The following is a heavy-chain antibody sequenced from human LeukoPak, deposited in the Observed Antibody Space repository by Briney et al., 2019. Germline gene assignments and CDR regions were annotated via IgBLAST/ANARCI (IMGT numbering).Heavy chain of an antibody. D-gene: IGHD4-17*01. CDR1: GFTFSSNG. CDR3: TKRSSTVTPKTYYFDY. V-gene: IGHV3-23*01. Sequence: GGSLRLSCAASGFTFSSNGMSWVRQAPGKALEWVSSITGSGGNTYYADSVKGRFTISRDNSKNTLYLQMNSLRADDMAVYYCTKRSSTVTPKTYYFDYWGQGTLVTVSS. CDR2: ITGSGGNT. J-gene: IGHJ4*02.